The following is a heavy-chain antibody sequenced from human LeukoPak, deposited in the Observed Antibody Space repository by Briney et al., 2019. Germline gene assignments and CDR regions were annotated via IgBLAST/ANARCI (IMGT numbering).Heavy chain of an antibody. V-gene: IGHV3-48*03. CDR2: ISSSGSTI. J-gene: IGHJ4*02. Sequence: GGSLRLSCAASGFTFSSYEMNWVRQAPGKGLEWVSYISSSGSTIYYADSVKGRFTISRDNAKNSLYLQMNSLRAEDTAVYYCARVRYFDWLLPFDYWGQGTLVTVSS. D-gene: IGHD3-9*01. CDR1: GFTFSSYE. CDR3: ARVRYFDWLLPFDY.